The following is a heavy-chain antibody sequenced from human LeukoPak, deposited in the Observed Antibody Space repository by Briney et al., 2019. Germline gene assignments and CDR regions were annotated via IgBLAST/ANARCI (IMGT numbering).Heavy chain of an antibody. CDR1: GGSISPYF. CDR2: IYYRGST. V-gene: IGHV4-59*01. Sequence: SETLSLTCTVSGGSISPYFWSWIRQPPGKGLEWIGYIYYRGSTNYNPSLKSRVTISLDTSKGQFSLKLSSVTAADTAVYYCAREGVVKGYFDYWGQGTLVTVSS. D-gene: IGHD3-3*01. J-gene: IGHJ4*02. CDR3: AREGVVKGYFDY.